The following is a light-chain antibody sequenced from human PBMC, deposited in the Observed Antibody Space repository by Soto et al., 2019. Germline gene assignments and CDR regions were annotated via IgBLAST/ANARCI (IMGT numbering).Light chain of an antibody. Sequence: DIQMTQSPSSLSASVGDRVTITCRASQDIGSHLAWYQQEPEKAPKSXIYFASTLQSGVPSRFSASGSGTDFTLTINSLQPEDFATDYCQQFRSFTITFGQGTRLEIK. CDR2: FAS. CDR3: QQFRSFTIT. V-gene: IGKV1D-16*01. J-gene: IGKJ5*01. CDR1: QDIGSH.